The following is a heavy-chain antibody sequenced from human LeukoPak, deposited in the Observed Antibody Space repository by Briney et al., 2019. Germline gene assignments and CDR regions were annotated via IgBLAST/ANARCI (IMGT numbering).Heavy chain of an antibody. J-gene: IGHJ4*02. CDR3: AGELRFLEWLLPIDY. V-gene: IGHV3-23*01. CDR1: GFTFSSYA. CDR2: ISDSGSGGST. Sequence: PGGSLRLSCAASGFTFSSYAMSWVRQAPGKGLEWVSTISDSGSGGSTYYADSVEGRFTISRDNSKNTLYLQINSLRAEDTAVYYCAGELRFLEWLLPIDYWGQGTLVTVSS. D-gene: IGHD3-3*01.